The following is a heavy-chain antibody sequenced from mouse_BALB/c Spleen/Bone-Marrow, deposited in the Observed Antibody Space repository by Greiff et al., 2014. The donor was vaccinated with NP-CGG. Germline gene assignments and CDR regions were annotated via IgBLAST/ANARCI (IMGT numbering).Heavy chain of an antibody. CDR3: ARNYDYDGGYYAMDY. CDR1: GYNFISYW. CDR2: INPSTGYT. D-gene: IGHD2-4*01. J-gene: IGHJ4*01. Sequence: VQGVESGAELAKPGASVKMSCKASGYNFISYWMHWVKQRPRQGLEWIGYINPSTGYTEYNQKFKDKATLTADKSSSKAYMQLSSLTSEDSAVYYCARNYDYDGGYYAMDYWGQGTSVTVSS. V-gene: IGHV1-7*01.